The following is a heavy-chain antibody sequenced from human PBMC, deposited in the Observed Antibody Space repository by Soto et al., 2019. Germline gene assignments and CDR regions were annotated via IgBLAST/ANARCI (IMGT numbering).Heavy chain of an antibody. CDR2: IIPIFGTA. J-gene: IGHJ4*02. CDR3: GRGGTHYYDSSGYYPPDFDY. D-gene: IGHD3-22*01. CDR1: GGTFSSYA. Sequence: ASEKVSCKASGGTFSSYASSWVRQAPGQGLEWMGGIIPIFGTANYAQKFQGRVTITADESTSTAYMELSSLRSEDTAVYYCGRGGTHYYDSSGYYPPDFDYWGQGTLVTVSS. V-gene: IGHV1-69*13.